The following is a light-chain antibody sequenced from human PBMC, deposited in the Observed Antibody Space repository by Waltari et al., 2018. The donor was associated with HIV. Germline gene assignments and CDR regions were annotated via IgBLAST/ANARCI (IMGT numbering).Light chain of an antibody. CDR3: ESYTSTSVWV. V-gene: IGLV2-14*03. CDR1: SSAVAGYNF. Sequence: QSALTQPASVSASPGQSITLSCTGSSSAVAGYNFASWYQQHPGKAPRVLIYDVTTRPSGVSVRFSGSRSGDTASLTISGLQPEDEADYYCESYTSTSVWVFGGGTRLTVL. CDR2: DVT. J-gene: IGLJ3*02.